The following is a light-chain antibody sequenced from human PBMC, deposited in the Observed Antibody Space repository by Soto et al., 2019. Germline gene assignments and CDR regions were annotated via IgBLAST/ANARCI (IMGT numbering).Light chain of an antibody. CDR2: KAS. CDR3: QQYHEYW. CDR1: QTIGSW. Sequence: DIQMTQSPSTLSGSVGDRVTIICRASQTIGSWLAWYQQKPGKAPKLLIYKASTLKSGVPSRFSGSGSGTEFTLTISSLQPDDFATYYCQQYHEYWFGQGTKVDI. J-gene: IGKJ1*01. V-gene: IGKV1-5*03.